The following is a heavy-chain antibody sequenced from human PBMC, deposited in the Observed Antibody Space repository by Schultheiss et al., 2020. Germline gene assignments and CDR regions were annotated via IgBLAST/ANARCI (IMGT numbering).Heavy chain of an antibody. Sequence: GGSLRLSCAASGFTFSNAWMSWVRQAPGKGLEWVGRIKSKTDGGTTDYAAPVKGRFTISRDDSKNTLYLQMNSLRAEDTAVYYCARSQWLGLDYWGQGTLVNGYS. D-gene: IGHD6-19*01. V-gene: IGHV3-15*01. CDR1: GFTFSNAW. J-gene: IGHJ4*02. CDR3: ARSQWLGLDY. CDR2: IKSKTDGGTT.